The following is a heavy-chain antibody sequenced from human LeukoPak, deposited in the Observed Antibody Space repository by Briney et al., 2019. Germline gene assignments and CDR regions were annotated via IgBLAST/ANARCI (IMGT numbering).Heavy chain of an antibody. D-gene: IGHD2-15*01. CDR2: INPSGGST. J-gene: IGHJ4*02. V-gene: IGHV1-46*01. CDR1: GYTFTSYY. CDR3: ATEEIGVAFDY. Sequence: GASVKVSCKASGYTFTSYYMHWVRQAPGQGLEWMGIINPSGGSTSYAQKFQGRVTMTEDTSTDTAYMELSSLRSEDTAVYYCATEEIGVAFDYWGQGTLVTVSS.